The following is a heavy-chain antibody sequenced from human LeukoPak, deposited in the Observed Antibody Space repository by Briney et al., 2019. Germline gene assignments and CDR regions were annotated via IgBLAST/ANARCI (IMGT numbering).Heavy chain of an antibody. D-gene: IGHD3-10*01. V-gene: IGHV3-7*01. Sequence: GGSLRLSCAASGFTFSSYRMSWVRQAPGKGLEWVANINQDGSEKYYVDSVKGRFTISRDNAKNSLYLQMNTLRAEDTAVYYCAREAYYYGSGSYNWFDPWGQGTLVTVSS. CDR1: GFTFSSYR. J-gene: IGHJ5*02. CDR3: AREAYYYGSGSYNWFDP. CDR2: INQDGSEK.